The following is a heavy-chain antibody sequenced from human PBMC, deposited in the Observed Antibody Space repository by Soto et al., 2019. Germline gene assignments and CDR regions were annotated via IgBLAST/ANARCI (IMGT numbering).Heavy chain of an antibody. V-gene: IGHV1-3*01. Sequence: ASVKVSCKASEYTFTSYAMHCLRHAPGQRREGMGWINAGNGKTKYSQKFQARVTITRDTSARTAYMELSSLRSEDTAVYYCARDAGFLSSYCGMEGWGQGTPVTV. CDR3: ARDAGFLSSYCGMEG. J-gene: IGHJ6*02. CDR2: INAGNGKT. D-gene: IGHD3-3*01. CDR1: EYTFTSYA.